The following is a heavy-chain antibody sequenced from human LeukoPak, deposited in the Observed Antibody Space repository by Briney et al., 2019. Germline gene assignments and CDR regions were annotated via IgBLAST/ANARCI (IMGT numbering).Heavy chain of an antibody. CDR1: GFSLSDFW. V-gene: IGHV3-74*01. CDR3: ARDDNYYDGRSYSSGFDH. J-gene: IGHJ4*01. CDR2: IRIDGNT. D-gene: IGHD3-22*01. Sequence: GGSLRLSCAASGFSLSDFWMHWVRQVPGKELVWVALIRIDGNTNVADSVRGRFSISRDTAKNTLYLQMNSLRAEDSAIYYCARDDNYYDGRSYSSGFDHRGRGTLVTVSS.